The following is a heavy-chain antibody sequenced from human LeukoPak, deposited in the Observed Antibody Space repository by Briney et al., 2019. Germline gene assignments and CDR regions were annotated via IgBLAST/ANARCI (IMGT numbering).Heavy chain of an antibody. J-gene: IGHJ3*02. D-gene: IGHD2-2*01. CDR1: GGSISSGDYY. V-gene: IGHV4-30-4*01. Sequence: PSETLSLTCTVSGGSISSGDYYWRWIRQPPGTGLEWIGYIYYSGSTYYNPSLKSRVTISVDTSKNQFSLKLSSVTAADTAVYYCARYCSSTSCYDYDAFDIWGQGTMVTVSS. CDR3: ARYCSSTSCYDYDAFDI. CDR2: IYYSGST.